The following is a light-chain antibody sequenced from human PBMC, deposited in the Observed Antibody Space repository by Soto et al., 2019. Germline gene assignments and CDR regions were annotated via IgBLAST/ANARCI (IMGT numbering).Light chain of an antibody. CDR2: EGS. Sequence: QSALTQPASVSGSPGQSITISCTGTSSDVGSYNLDSWYQQHPGKAPKVMIYEGSKRPSGVSNRFSGSKSGNTASLTISGLQAEDEADYYCCSYAGSSTLVFGGGTKVTVL. CDR3: CSYAGSSTLV. J-gene: IGLJ2*01. V-gene: IGLV2-23*01. CDR1: SSDVGSYNL.